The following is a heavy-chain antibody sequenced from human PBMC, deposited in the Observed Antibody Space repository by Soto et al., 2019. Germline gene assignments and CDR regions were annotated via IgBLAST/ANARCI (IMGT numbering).Heavy chain of an antibody. CDR1: GYTFSFYT. CDR2: VNPILSLS. D-gene: IGHD3-10*01. V-gene: IGHV1-69*02. Sequence: QVQLVQSGAELKKPGSSVKVSCKASGYTFSFYTINWVRQAPGLGLEWMGRVNPILSLSNYAQKFQGRVTMTADKSTSTAYMGLRSLRSEDTAFYYCATSYGSGYRAFDYWGQGALVTVSS. CDR3: ATSYGSGYRAFDY. J-gene: IGHJ4*02.